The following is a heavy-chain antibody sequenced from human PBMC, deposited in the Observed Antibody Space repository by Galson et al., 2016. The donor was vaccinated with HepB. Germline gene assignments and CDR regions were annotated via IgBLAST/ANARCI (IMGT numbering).Heavy chain of an antibody. CDR3: GRNLIVGANEGSFDI. J-gene: IGHJ3*02. CDR2: IDWDDDK. V-gene: IGHV2-70*04. D-gene: IGHD1-26*01. CDR1: GFSLTTSGMR. Sequence: PALVKPTQALTLTCTFSGFSLTTSGMRVSWIRQPPGKALERLARIDWDDDKFYSTFLRTRLTISQDTSKNQVVLTMTNMDPVDTATYYCGRNLIVGANEGSFDIWGQGTMVTVSS.